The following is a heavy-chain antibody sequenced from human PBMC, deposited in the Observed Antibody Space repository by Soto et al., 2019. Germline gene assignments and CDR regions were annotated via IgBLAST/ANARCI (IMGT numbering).Heavy chain of an antibody. Sequence: PGGSLRLSCAASGFTFSSYAMHWVRQAPGKGLEWVAVISYDGSNKYYADSVKGRFTISRDNSKNTLYLQMNSLRAEDTAVYYCARGPWQHDYWGQGTLVTVSS. CDR2: ISYDGSNK. V-gene: IGHV3-30-3*01. CDR3: ARGPWQHDY. D-gene: IGHD6-13*01. CDR1: GFTFSSYA. J-gene: IGHJ4*02.